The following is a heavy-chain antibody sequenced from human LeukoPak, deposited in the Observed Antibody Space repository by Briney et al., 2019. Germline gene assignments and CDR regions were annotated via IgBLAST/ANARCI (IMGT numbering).Heavy chain of an antibody. CDR3: ASDVVEKGPTY. J-gene: IGHJ4*02. D-gene: IGHD2-15*01. V-gene: IGHV3-33*01. CDR2: IWYDGSNK. Sequence: GGSLRLPCAASGFTFRSFAMHWVRQAPGKGLEWVAVIWYDGSNKYYADSVKGRFTISRDNSKNTVYLQMNSLRAEDTAVYYCASDVVEKGPTYWGQGTLVTVSS. CDR1: GFTFRSFA.